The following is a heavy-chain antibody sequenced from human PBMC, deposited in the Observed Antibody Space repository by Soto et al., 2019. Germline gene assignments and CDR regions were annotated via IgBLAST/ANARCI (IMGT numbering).Heavy chain of an antibody. V-gene: IGHV1-18*01. CDR3: ARESYSSSWYPTGDYYYGMDV. Sequence: ASVKVSCKASGYTFTSYGISWVRQAPGQGLEWMRWISAYNGNTNYAQKLQGRVTMTTDTSTSTAYMELRSLRSDDTAVYYCARESYSSSWYPTGDYYYGMDVWGQGTTVTVSS. CDR2: ISAYNGNT. J-gene: IGHJ6*02. CDR1: GYTFTSYG. D-gene: IGHD6-13*01.